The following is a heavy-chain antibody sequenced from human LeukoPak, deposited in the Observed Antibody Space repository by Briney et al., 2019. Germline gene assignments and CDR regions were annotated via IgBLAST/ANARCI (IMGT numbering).Heavy chain of an antibody. J-gene: IGHJ3*02. D-gene: IGHD1-26*01. V-gene: IGHV3-21*01. CDR2: ISTSSSYI. CDR1: GFTFSSYS. Sequence: SGGSLRLSCAASGFTFSSYSMNWVRQAPGKGLEWVSSISTSSSYIYYADSVKGRFTISRYNARNSLYLQMNSLRAEDTAVYYCARGTSTGWELLGAFDIWGQGTMVTVSS. CDR3: ARGTSTGWELLGAFDI.